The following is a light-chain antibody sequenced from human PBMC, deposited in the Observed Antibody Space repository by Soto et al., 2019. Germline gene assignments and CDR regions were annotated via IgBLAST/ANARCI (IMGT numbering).Light chain of an antibody. Sequence: EIVXTQSPXTLSLSPGARSSRSCRASQSVSSYLASYQQKPPQAPRLVIYDASNRATGIPASFSGSGSATDFTLTISSLQPQDFAVYYCQQRSNWPPITFGHGTRLEI. CDR2: DAS. CDR1: QSVSSY. J-gene: IGKJ5*01. CDR3: QQRSNWPPIT. V-gene: IGKV3-11*01.